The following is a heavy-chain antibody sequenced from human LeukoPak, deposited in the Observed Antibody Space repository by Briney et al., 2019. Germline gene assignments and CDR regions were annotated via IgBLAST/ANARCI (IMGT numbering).Heavy chain of an antibody. D-gene: IGHD6-13*01. J-gene: IGHJ5*02. V-gene: IGHV4-31*03. CDR3: ARLSSSWSARQYNWFDP. CDR1: GGSISSGGYY. CDR2: IYYSGST. Sequence: SETLSLTCTVSGGSISSGGYYWSWIRQRPGKGLEWIGYIYYSGSTYYNPSLKGRVTISVDTSKNQFSLKLSSVTAADTAVYYCARLSSSWSARQYNWFDPWGQGTLVTVSS.